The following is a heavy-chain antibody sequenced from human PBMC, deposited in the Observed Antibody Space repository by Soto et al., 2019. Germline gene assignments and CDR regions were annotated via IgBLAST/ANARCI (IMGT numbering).Heavy chain of an antibody. CDR2: INHSGST. J-gene: IGHJ6*02. CDR3: ARVGVQLWSKLPPYYYYYYGMDV. Sequence: SETLSLTLAAYGGSFSGYYWSWILQPPLKVLQWIREINHSGSTNYNPSLKSRVTISLDTSKNQFSLKLRYVTAAETAVYYCARVGVQLWSKLPPYYYYYYGMDVWGQGTTVTVSS. CDR1: GGSFSGYY. V-gene: IGHV4-34*01. D-gene: IGHD5-18*01.